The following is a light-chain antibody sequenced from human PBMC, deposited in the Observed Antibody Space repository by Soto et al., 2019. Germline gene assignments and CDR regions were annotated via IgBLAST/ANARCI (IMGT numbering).Light chain of an antibody. CDR2: DVS. Sequence: LTQPASVSGSPGQSITISCTGTSSDVGGYNYVSWYQQHPGKAPKLMIYDVSKRPSGVPDRFSGSKPGNTASLTISGLQAEDEADYYCCSYAGRYTYVFGTGTKVTVL. V-gene: IGLV2-11*01. J-gene: IGLJ1*01. CDR1: SSDVGGYNY. CDR3: CSYAGRYTYV.